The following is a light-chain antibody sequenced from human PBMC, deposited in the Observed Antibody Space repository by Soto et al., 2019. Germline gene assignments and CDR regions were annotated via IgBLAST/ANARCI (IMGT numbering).Light chain of an antibody. J-gene: IGKJ1*01. V-gene: IGKV3-20*01. CDR3: QQYATSPRT. Sequence: EIVWTQSPGTRSLSPGERATLSCRASESVSSNYLAWYQQKRGQAPRLVIYGASSRATGIPTRFSGSGSGTDFTLTISRLETEDFAVYYCQQYATSPRTFGQGTKVEI. CDR1: ESVSSNY. CDR2: GAS.